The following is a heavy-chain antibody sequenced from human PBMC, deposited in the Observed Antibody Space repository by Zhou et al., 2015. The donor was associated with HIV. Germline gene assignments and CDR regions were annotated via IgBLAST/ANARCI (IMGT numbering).Heavy chain of an antibody. CDR3: ARDSGERGYSSSWYGVPFPLDY. Sequence: QVQLVQSGAEVKKPGSSVKVSCKASGGTFSSYTISWVRQAPGQGLEWMGRIIPILGIANYAQKFQGRVTITADKSTSTAYMELSSLRSEDTAVYYCARDSGERGYSSSWYGVPFPLDYWGQGTLVTVSS. V-gene: IGHV1-69*08. D-gene: IGHD6-13*01. J-gene: IGHJ4*02. CDR2: IIPILGIA. CDR1: GGTFSSYT.